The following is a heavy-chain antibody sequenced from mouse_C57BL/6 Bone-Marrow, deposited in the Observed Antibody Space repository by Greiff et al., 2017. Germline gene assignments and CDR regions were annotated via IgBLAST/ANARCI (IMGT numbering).Heavy chain of an antibody. CDR2: IDPENGDT. CDR3: TFYYYGSSPYWYFDV. D-gene: IGHD1-1*01. Sequence: VQLKHSGAELVRPGASVKLSCTASGFNIKDDYMHWVKQRPEQGLEWIGWIDPENGDTEYASKFQGKATITADTSSNTAYLQLSSLTSEDTAVYYCTFYYYGSSPYWYFDVWGTGTTVTVSS. V-gene: IGHV14-4*01. CDR1: GFNIKDDY. J-gene: IGHJ1*03.